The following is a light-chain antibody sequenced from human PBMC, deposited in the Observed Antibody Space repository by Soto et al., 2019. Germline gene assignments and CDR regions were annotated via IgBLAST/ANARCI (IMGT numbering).Light chain of an antibody. Sequence: DIQMTQSPSTLSASVGDRVTITCRASQNVDHWVAWYQQKPGKAPEFLIYDASNLEGGVPSRFSGRGSGTEFTLTNSSLQPDDFATYYCQRYNSNSRTFGQGTRV. J-gene: IGKJ1*01. V-gene: IGKV1-5*01. CDR3: QRYNSNSRT. CDR1: QNVDHW. CDR2: DAS.